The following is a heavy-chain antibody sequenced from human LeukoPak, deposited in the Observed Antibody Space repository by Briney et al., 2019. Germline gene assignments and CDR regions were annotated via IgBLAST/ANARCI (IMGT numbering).Heavy chain of an antibody. CDR1: GFTFSSYA. CDR2: ISYHGSNK. CDR3: ARGEYSSSWADAFDI. Sequence: GRSLRLSCAASGFTFSSYAMHWVRQAPGKGLEWVSVISYHGSNKYYADSVKGRFTISRDNSKNTLYLQMNSLRAEDTAVYYCARGEYSSSWADAFDIWGQGTMVTVSS. V-gene: IGHV3-30-3*01. D-gene: IGHD6-13*01. J-gene: IGHJ3*02.